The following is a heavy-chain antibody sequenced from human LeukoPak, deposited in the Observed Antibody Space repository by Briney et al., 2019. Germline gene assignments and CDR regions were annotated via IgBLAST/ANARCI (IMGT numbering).Heavy chain of an antibody. D-gene: IGHD1-26*01. CDR2: IKPDGGEK. J-gene: IGHJ4*02. Sequence: GGSLRLSCAVSGFTFSNYGMSWVRQAPGKGLEWVANIKPDGGEKHYVDSVKGRCTISRDNAKSSLYLQMNSLRAEDTAMYYCARGGGAFWGQGALVTVSS. CDR3: ARGGGAF. CDR1: GFTFSNYG. V-gene: IGHV3-7*01.